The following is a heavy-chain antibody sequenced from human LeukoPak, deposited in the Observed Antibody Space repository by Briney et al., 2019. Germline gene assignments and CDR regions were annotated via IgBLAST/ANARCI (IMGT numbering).Heavy chain of an antibody. CDR2: IYSNGYT. CDR1: GGSIRSRTYF. J-gene: IGHJ4*02. V-gene: IGHV4-39*07. D-gene: IGHD1-7*01. Sequence: SETLSLTCSVSGGSIRSRTYFWGWIRQPLGKGLEWIGSIYSNGYTYYNPSLKSRFTTSLDTSKNQFSLKLSSVTAADTAIYFCTGELAGTTVHYWGQGTLVTISS. CDR3: TGELAGTTVHY.